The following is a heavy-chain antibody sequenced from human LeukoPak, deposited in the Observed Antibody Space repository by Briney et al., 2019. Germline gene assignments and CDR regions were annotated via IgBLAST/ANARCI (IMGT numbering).Heavy chain of an antibody. CDR2: ISSSSSYI. J-gene: IGHJ6*02. CDR3: ARDRDIVVVVAATLGYYYYGMDV. V-gene: IGHV3-21*01. D-gene: IGHD2-15*01. Sequence: PGGSLRLSCAASGFTFSSYSTNWVRQAPGKGLEWVSSISSSSSYIYYVDSVKGRFTISRDNAKNSLYLQMNSLRAEDTAAYYCARDRDIVVVVAATLGYYYYGMDVWGQGTTVTVSS. CDR1: GFTFSSYS.